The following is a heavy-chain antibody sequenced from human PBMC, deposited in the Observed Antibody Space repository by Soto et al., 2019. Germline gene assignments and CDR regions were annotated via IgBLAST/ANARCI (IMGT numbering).Heavy chain of an antibody. CDR1: GYTFTSYY. CDR3: ARGPSCGGDCYLFDY. V-gene: IGHV1-46*01. CDR2: INPSGGRT. J-gene: IGHJ4*02. Sequence: QVRLVQSGAEVTRPGASVTVSCKASGYTFTSYYMHWVRQAPGQGLEWMAMINPSGGRTKSAQIFQGRVTLTRDTSTGTVDMELSSLTSEDTAIYYCARGPSCGGDCYLFDYWGQGTQVTVSS. D-gene: IGHD2-21*02.